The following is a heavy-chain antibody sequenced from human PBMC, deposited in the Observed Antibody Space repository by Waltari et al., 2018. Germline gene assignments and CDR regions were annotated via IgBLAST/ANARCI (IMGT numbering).Heavy chain of an antibody. D-gene: IGHD2-15*01. CDR1: GGSFSGYY. J-gene: IGHJ4*02. V-gene: IGHV4-34*01. CDR2: INHSGST. CDR3: ARGGGMGCSGGSCYSGDY. Sequence: QVQLQQWGAGLLKPSETLSLTCAVYGGSFSGYYWSWIRQPPGKGLEWIGEINHSGSTNSNPSLKSRFTISGDPSRNQFSLKLSSVTAADTAVYYGARGGGMGCSGGSCYSGDYWGQGTLVTVSS.